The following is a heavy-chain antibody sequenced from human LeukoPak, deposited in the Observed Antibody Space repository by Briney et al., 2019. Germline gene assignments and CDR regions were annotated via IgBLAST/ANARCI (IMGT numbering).Heavy chain of an antibody. J-gene: IGHJ4*02. CDR1: GYTFTSYG. D-gene: IGHD3-10*01. Sequence: ASVKVSCKASGYTFTSYGISWVRQAPGQGLEWMGWISAYNGNINYAQKLQGRVTMTTDTSTSTAYMELRSLRSDDTAVYYCARDHTHGELSDYWGQGTLVTVSS. CDR3: ARDHTHGELSDY. V-gene: IGHV1-18*01. CDR2: ISAYNGNI.